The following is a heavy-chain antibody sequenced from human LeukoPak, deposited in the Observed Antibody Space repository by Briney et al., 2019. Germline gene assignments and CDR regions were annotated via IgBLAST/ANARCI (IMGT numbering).Heavy chain of an antibody. Sequence: GASVKVSCKASGYTFTSYAMNWARQAPGQGLEWMGWINTNTGNPTYAQGFTGRFVFSLDTSVSTAYLQISSLKAEDTAVYYCARDRDSSSWYYDAFDIWGQGTMVTVSS. CDR3: ARDRDSSSWYYDAFDI. V-gene: IGHV7-4-1*02. CDR2: INTNTGNP. CDR1: GYTFTSYA. J-gene: IGHJ3*02. D-gene: IGHD6-13*01.